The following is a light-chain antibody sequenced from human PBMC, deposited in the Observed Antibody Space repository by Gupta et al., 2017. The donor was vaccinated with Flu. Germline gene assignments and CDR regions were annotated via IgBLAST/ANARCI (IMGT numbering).Light chain of an antibody. CDR3: QQYSSYSGYS. V-gene: IGKV1-5*03. J-gene: IGKJ2*03. CDR2: QAS. Sequence: KLLIYQASILESGVPSRFSGSGSGTEFTLTISCRQPDDFAAYYCQQYSSYSGYSFGQGTKLEIK.